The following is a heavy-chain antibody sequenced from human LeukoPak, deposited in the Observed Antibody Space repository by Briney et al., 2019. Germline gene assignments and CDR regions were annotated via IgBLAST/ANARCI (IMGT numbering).Heavy chain of an antibody. CDR3: ARHAPLDYDSSGYTYYFDY. CDR1: GGSISSYY. Sequence: SETLSLTCTVSGGSISSYYWSWIRQPPGKGLEWIGYIYYSGSTNYNPSLKSRVTISVDTSKNQFSLKLSSVTAADTAVYYCARHAPLDYDSSGYTYYFDYWGQGTLVTVSS. V-gene: IGHV4-59*08. J-gene: IGHJ4*02. CDR2: IYYSGST. D-gene: IGHD3-22*01.